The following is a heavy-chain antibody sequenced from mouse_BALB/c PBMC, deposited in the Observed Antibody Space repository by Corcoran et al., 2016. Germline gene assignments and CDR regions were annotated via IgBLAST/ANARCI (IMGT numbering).Heavy chain of an antibody. J-gene: IGHJ2*01. CDR3: ARDYEYNFDY. Sequence: EVQLQQSGPELVKPGASVKMSCKAAGYTFTDYYMKGLKLSHEKSLGWIGDINPNNGATSYNQKFKGKATLTVDKSSSTAYMQLNSLTSEDSAVYYCARDYEYNFDYWGQGTTLTVS. D-gene: IGHD2-4*01. CDR2: INPNNGAT. V-gene: IGHV1-26*01. CDR1: GYTFTDYY.